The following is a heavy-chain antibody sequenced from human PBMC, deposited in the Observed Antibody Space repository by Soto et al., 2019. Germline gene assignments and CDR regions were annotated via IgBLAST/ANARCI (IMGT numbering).Heavy chain of an antibody. CDR1: GGSISSSSYY. V-gene: IGHV4-39*01. CDR2: IYYSGST. CDR3: ARAIISYGSGSYDGWFDP. Sequence: SETLSLTCXVSGGSISSSSYYWGWIRQPPGKGLEWIGSIYYSGSTYYNPSLKSRVTISVDTSKNQFSLKLSSVTAADTAVYYCARAIISYGSGSYDGWFDPWGQGTLVTVSS. D-gene: IGHD3-10*01. J-gene: IGHJ5*02.